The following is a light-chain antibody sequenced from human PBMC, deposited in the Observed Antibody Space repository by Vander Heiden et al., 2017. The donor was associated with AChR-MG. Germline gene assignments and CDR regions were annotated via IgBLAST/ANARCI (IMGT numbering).Light chain of an antibody. V-gene: IGKV1-39*01. Sequence: DIQMTQSPSSLSASVGDRVTITCRASQTINTFLNWYQQKPGKAPKLLIYAAYTLQSGVPPRFSGSGSGTDFTLTISSLQPEDFATYFCQQRHSTPYGFGQGTKLEMK. CDR3: QQRHSTPYG. J-gene: IGKJ2*03. CDR1: QTINTF. CDR2: AAY.